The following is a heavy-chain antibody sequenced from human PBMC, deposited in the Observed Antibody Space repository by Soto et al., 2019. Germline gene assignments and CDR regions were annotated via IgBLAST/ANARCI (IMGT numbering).Heavy chain of an antibody. CDR3: AHSIAAAGPFDY. CDR1: GFSLSTSGMR. Sequence: ESGPTLVNPTQTLTLTCTFSGFSLSTSGMRVSWIRQPPGKALEWLARIDWDDDKFYSTSLKTRLTISKDTSKNQVVLTMTNMGPVDTATYDCAHSIAAAGPFDYWGEGTLVTVPQ. CDR2: IDWDDDK. V-gene: IGHV2-70*04. J-gene: IGHJ4*02. D-gene: IGHD6-13*01.